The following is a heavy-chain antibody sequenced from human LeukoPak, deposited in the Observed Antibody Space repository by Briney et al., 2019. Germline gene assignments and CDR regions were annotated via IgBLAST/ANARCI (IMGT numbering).Heavy chain of an antibody. J-gene: IGHJ6*03. V-gene: IGHV1-2*02. CDR1: GYTFTGYY. CDR3: ARDAVADGSGSYRPSYYYYYMDV. CDR2: INPNSGGT. Sequence: GASVKVSCKASGYTFTGYYMHWVRQAPGQGLEWMGWINPNSGGTNYAQKFQGRVTMTRDTSISTAYMELSRLRSDDTAVYYCARDAVADGSGSYRPSYYYYYMDVWGKGTTVTISS. D-gene: IGHD3-10*01.